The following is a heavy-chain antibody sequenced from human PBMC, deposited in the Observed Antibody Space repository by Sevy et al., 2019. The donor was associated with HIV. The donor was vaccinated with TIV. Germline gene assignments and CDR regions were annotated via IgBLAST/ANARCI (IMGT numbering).Heavy chain of an antibody. J-gene: IGHJ4*01. CDR3: AKDRYYYDSSGIPTYDY. CDR2: TSGSGGST. CDR1: GFTFSSYA. Sequence: GGSLRLSCAASGFTFSSYAMSCVRQAPGKGLEWVSATSGSGGSTYYADSVKGRLTISRDNSKNTPSLQMNSLRAEDTAVYYCAKDRYYYDSSGIPTYDYWGQGTLVTVSS. V-gene: IGHV3-23*01. D-gene: IGHD3-22*01.